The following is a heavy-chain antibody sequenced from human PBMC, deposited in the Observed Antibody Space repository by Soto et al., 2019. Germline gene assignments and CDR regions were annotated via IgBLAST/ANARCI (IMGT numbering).Heavy chain of an antibody. CDR1: GGTFRSYS. Sequence: QVQLVQSGAEVKKPGSSVKVSCKASGGTFRSYSISWVPQAPGQGLEWMGGIIPIFDITNYAQKFQGRVTITADESTSTAYMELSSLGSDDTAVYYCARPDEGGYSSNHHYYYALDVWDQGTTVTV. J-gene: IGHJ6*02. V-gene: IGHV1-69*01. CDR2: IIPIFDIT. D-gene: IGHD3-22*01. CDR3: ARPDEGGYSSNHHYYYALDV.